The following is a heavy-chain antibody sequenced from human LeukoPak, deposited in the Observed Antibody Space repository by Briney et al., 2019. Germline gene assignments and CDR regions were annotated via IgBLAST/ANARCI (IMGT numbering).Heavy chain of an antibody. J-gene: IGHJ4*02. V-gene: IGHV3-7*04. CDR3: ARDPMAGTVDY. D-gene: IGHD6-19*01. CDR1: GFTFTTYG. CDR2: INQDGSEK. Sequence: GGSLRLSCAASGFTFTTYGMHWVRQAPGKGLEWVANINQDGSEKYYVDSVKGRFTISRDNAKNSLYLQMNSLRAEDTAVYFCARDPMAGTVDYWGQGTLVTVSS.